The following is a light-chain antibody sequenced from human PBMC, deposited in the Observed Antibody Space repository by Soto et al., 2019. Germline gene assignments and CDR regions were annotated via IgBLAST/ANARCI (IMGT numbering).Light chain of an antibody. CDR2: GAS. Sequence: EIVLTQSPGTLSLSPGERATRSCRASQSVSSCYLAWYQQKPGQAPRLLIYGASSRASGIPDRFSGSGSGTDFTLTISRLEPEDFAVYYCQQYGSSPRTFGQGTKVEIK. CDR3: QQYGSSPRT. J-gene: IGKJ1*01. V-gene: IGKV3-20*01. CDR1: QSVSSCY.